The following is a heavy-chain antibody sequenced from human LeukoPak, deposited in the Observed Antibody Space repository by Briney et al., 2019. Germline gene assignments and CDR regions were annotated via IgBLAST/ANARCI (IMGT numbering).Heavy chain of an antibody. CDR3: ARVVTIFGVVTPSSWFDP. J-gene: IGHJ5*02. Sequence: PSETLSLTCTVSGGSISSYYWSWIRQPPGKGLEWIGYVYYSGSTNYNPPLKSRVTISVDKSKNQFSLKLNSVTAADTAVYYCARVVTIFGVVTPSSWFDPWGQGTLVTVSS. CDR2: VYYSGST. D-gene: IGHD3-3*01. CDR1: GGSISSYY. V-gene: IGHV4-59*12.